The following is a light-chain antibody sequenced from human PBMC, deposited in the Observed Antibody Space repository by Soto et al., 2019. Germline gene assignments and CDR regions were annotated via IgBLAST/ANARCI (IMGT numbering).Light chain of an antibody. J-gene: IGLJ1*01. V-gene: IGLV2-8*01. Sequence: QSVLTQPPSASWSPGQSVTISCTGTSSDVGGYNYVSWYQQHPGKAPKLMIYEVSKRPSGVPDRFSGSKSGNTASLTVSGLQAEDEADYYCSSYAGIFYVFGTGTKVTVL. CDR2: EVS. CDR3: SSYAGIFYV. CDR1: SSDVGGYNY.